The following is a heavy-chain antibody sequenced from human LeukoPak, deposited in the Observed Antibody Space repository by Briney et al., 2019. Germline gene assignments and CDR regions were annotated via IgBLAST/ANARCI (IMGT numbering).Heavy chain of an antibody. CDR2: IYYTGST. J-gene: IGHJ4*02. CDR1: GGSISSLY. Sequence: SETLTLTCSVSGGSISSLYWSWIRQPPGKGLEWMGYIYYTGSTNYNPSLKSRVTMFVDISKNQFSLRLSSVTAADTAVYYCARHRAYSSSSPFDYWGQGTLVTVSS. V-gene: IGHV4-59*08. D-gene: IGHD6-6*01. CDR3: ARHRAYSSSSPFDY.